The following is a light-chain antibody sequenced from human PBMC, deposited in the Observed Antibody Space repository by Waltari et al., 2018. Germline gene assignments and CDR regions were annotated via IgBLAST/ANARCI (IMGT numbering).Light chain of an antibody. J-gene: IGLJ3*02. CDR3: QVWDSSSDHWV. V-gene: IGLV3-21*02. CDR2: DGS. CDR1: NIGSKS. Sequence: SYVLTQPPSVSVAPGQTARITCGGNNIGSKSVHWYQQKPGQAPVLVVYDGSDRPSGVPERFAGSNSGNTASLTISRVEGGDEADYYWQVWDSSSDHWVFGGGTKLTVL.